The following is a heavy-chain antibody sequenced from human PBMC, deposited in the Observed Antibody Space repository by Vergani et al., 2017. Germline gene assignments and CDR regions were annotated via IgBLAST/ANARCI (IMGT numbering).Heavy chain of an antibody. Sequence: EVQLVQSGAEVKKPGESLKISCQISRYSFTNYWIGWVRQMPGKGLEWMGIIHPADSDTRYIPSFQGQVTISVDKSISTAYLQRSSLTASYSAMYYCARLYGRDSSGSKYFDYWGQGTLVTVSS. D-gene: IGHD3-22*01. V-gene: IGHV5-51*01. CDR1: RYSFTNYW. CDR2: IHPADSDT. CDR3: ARLYGRDSSGSKYFDY. J-gene: IGHJ4*02.